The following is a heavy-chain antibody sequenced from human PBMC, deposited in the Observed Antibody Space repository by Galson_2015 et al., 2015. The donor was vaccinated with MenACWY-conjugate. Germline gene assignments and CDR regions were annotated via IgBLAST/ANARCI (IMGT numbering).Heavy chain of an antibody. D-gene: IGHD2-15*01. CDR3: ARGGVGLSKNQFSLHLNSVTPEDTAVYYCARVRGGSHNWVDP. Sequence: SLRLSCAASGFTFSNSAMNWVRQAPGKGLEWVSGIRTITGSTYYADSVKGRFTISRDQSKNTLNLQMNSLRADDTAVYFCARGGVGLSKNQFSLHLNSVTPEDTAVYYCARVRGGSHNWVDPWGQGTLVTVSS. CDR1: GFTFSNSA. J-gene: IGHJ5*02. CDR2: IRTITGST. V-gene: IGHV3-23*01.